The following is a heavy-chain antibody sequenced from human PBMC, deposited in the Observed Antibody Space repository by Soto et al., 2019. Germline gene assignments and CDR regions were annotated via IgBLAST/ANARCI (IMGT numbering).Heavy chain of an antibody. Sequence: SETLSLTCTVSGGSISSYYWSWIRQPPGKGLEWIGYIYYSGSTNYNPSLKSRVTISVDTSKNQFSLKLSSVTAADTAVYYCARRKNMEYQLLWVYWGQGTLVTVSS. CDR1: GGSISSYY. J-gene: IGHJ4*02. CDR2: IYYSGST. V-gene: IGHV4-59*08. D-gene: IGHD2-2*01. CDR3: ARRKNMEYQLLWVY.